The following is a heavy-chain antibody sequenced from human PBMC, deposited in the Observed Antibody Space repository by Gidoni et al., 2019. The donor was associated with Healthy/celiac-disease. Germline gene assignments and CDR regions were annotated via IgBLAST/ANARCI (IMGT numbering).Heavy chain of an antibody. CDR2: ISGSGGRT. J-gene: IGHJ3*02. Sequence: EVQLLESGGGWGQPGGSLRLACAASGVTCSSYAMSWVRQAPGKGLEWVSAISGSGGRTSYADSVKGRFTISRDNSKNTLYLQMNSLRAEDTAVYYCAKGKRFDYDSSAEDAFDIWGQGTMVTVSS. CDR3: AKGKRFDYDSSAEDAFDI. V-gene: IGHV3-23*01. D-gene: IGHD3-22*01. CDR1: GVTCSSYA.